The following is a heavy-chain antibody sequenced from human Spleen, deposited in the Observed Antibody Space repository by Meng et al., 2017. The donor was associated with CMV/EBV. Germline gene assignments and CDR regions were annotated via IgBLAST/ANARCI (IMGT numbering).Heavy chain of an antibody. Sequence: LSLTCAASGFTFSSSGMHWVRQAPGKGLEWVAFIQSDGSNKYYADSVKGRFTISRDNSKNTLYLQMNSLSAEDTAVYYCAKETTEVGASNWGQRTLVTVSS. CDR1: GFTFSSSG. CDR3: AKETTEVGASN. D-gene: IGHD1-26*01. V-gene: IGHV3-30*02. J-gene: IGHJ4*02. CDR2: IQSDGSNK.